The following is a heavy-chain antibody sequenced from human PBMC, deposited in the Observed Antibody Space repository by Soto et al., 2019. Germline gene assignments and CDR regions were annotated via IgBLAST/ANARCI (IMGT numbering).Heavy chain of an antibody. J-gene: IGHJ4*02. D-gene: IGHD2-15*01. Sequence: ETLRLSCVVSEFTFSSSWMHWVRQGPGKGLVWVSRMNSDGSITDYADSVKGRFTTSRDNAKYMLYLQMNSLRVEDTALYYCVTGWSEHWGQGTLVTVS. CDR1: EFTFSSSW. CDR2: MNSDGSIT. V-gene: IGHV3-74*01. CDR3: VTGWSEH.